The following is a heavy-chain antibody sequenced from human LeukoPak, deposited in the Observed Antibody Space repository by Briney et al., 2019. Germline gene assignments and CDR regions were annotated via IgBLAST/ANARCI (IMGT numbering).Heavy chain of an antibody. J-gene: IGHJ4*02. CDR2: IWHDGRSI. Sequence: GGSLRLSCAASGFTFSSYGMHWVRQAPGKGLEWVAIIWHDGRSIYNEDSVKGRFTISRDTSENTVYLQMNSLRAEDTAVYYCAKGFSTLWVNYFDDWGQGTPVTVSS. V-gene: IGHV3-33*06. CDR1: GFTFSSYG. D-gene: IGHD2-21*01. CDR3: AKGFSTLWVNYFDD.